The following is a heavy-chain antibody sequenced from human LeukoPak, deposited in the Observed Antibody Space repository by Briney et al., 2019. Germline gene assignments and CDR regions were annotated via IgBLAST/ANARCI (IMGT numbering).Heavy chain of an antibody. D-gene: IGHD3-22*01. J-gene: IGHJ6*02. V-gene: IGHV4-59*01. Sequence: SETLSLTCTVSGGSISSYYWSWIRQPPGKGLEWIGYIYYSGSTNYNPSLKSRVTISVDTSKNQFSLKLSSVTAADTAVYYCARDSSYYDSNGYDYYYYGMDVWGQGTTVTVSS. CDR1: GGSISSYY. CDR2: IYYSGST. CDR3: ARDSSYYDSNGYDYYYYGMDV.